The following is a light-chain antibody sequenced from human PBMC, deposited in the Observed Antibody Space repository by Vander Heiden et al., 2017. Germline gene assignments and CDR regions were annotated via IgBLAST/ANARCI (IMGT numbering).Light chain of an antibody. Sequence: HSALPHSVSVPRPPGPSITISCTGTSSAVGSNNLVSWYQQHPGRAPKLMIYEVTKRPSGVSNRFSGSKSANTASLTISGLQAEDEADYYCCSYAGSTSYVFGTGTKVTVL. J-gene: IGLJ1*01. CDR1: SSAVGSNNL. CDR3: CSYAGSTSYV. CDR2: EVT. V-gene: IGLV2-23*02.